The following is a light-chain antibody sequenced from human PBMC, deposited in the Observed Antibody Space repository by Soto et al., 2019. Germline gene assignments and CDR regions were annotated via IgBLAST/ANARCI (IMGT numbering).Light chain of an antibody. J-gene: IGKJ3*01. V-gene: IGKV3-15*01. CDR2: DAS. CDR1: RSISKN. Sequence: EIVMTQSPASLSVSPGERATLSCRASRSISKNLAWYQQKPGQSPRFLIYDASTRATGIPARFSGSGSGTDFTLTISSLQSEDSATYYCQQYDDWTGVTFGPGTKVEIK. CDR3: QQYDDWTGVT.